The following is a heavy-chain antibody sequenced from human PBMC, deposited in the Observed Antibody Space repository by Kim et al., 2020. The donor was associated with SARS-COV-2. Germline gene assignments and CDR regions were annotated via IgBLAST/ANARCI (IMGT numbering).Heavy chain of an antibody. CDR1: GGSISSYY. V-gene: IGHV4-59*01. Sequence: SETLSLTCTVSGGSISSYYWSWIRQPPGKGLEWIGYIYYSGSTNYNPSLKSRVTISVDTSKNQFSLKLSSVTAADTAVYYCARGGEGLLNFDYWGQGTLVTVSS. D-gene: IGHD3-3*01. J-gene: IGHJ4*02. CDR3: ARGGEGLLNFDY. CDR2: IYYSGST.